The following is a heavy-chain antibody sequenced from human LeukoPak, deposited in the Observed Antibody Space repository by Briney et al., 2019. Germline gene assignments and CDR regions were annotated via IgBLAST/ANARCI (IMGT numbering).Heavy chain of an antibody. Sequence: SETLSLTCTVSGGSISSYYWSWIRQPPGKGLEWIGYIYYSGSTNYNPSLKSRVTISVDTSKNQFSLKLSSVTAADTAVYYCARGVRAAMGSYDYWGQGTLVTVSS. CDR2: IYYSGST. J-gene: IGHJ4*02. CDR1: GGSISSYY. CDR3: ARGVRAAMGSYDY. V-gene: IGHV4-59*01. D-gene: IGHD3-10*01.